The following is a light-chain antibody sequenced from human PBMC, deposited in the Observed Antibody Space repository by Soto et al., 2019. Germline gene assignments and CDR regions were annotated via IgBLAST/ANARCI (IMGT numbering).Light chain of an antibody. Sequence: EIALTQSPGTLSLSPGERATLSFRASQSVSSSYLAWYQQKPGQAPRLLIYDASTRATGIPARFSGSGSGTEFTLTITSLQSEDFALYYCQQYNDWPITFGQGTRLEIK. CDR1: QSVSSSY. V-gene: IGKV3-15*01. CDR2: DAS. CDR3: QQYNDWPIT. J-gene: IGKJ5*01.